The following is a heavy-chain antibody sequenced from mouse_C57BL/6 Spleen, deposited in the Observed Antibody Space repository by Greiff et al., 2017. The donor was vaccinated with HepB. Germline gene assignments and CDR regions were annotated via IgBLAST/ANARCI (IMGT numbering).Heavy chain of an antibody. CDR2: IYPGDGDT. Sequence: QVLLQQSGAELVKPGASVKISCKASGYAFSSYWMNWVKQRPGKGLEWIGQIYPGDGDTNYNGKFKGKATLTADKSSSTAYMQLSSLTSEDSAVYFCARSDYGSSPWFAYWGQGTLVTVSA. J-gene: IGHJ3*01. CDR3: ARSDYGSSPWFAY. D-gene: IGHD1-1*01. CDR1: GYAFSSYW. V-gene: IGHV1-80*01.